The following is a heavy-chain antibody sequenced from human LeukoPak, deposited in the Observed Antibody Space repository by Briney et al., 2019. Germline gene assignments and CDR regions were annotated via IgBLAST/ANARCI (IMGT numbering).Heavy chain of an antibody. CDR3: ARLKDPYYYMDV. D-gene: IGHD4/OR15-4a*01. CDR1: GFTFSSYE. J-gene: IGHJ6*03. Sequence: GGSLRLSCAASGFTFSSYEMNWVRQAPGKGLEWVSYISSSGSTIYYADSVKGRFTISRDNSKNTLYLQMNSLRAEDTAVYYCARLKDPYYYMDVWGKGTTVTISS. CDR2: ISSSGSTI. V-gene: IGHV3-48*03.